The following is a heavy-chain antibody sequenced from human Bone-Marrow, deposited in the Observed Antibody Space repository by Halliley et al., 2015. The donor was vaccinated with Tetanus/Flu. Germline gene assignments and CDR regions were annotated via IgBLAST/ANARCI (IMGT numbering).Heavy chain of an antibody. J-gene: IGHJ4*02. D-gene: IGHD3-3*01. CDR3: AKAPRPSITIPTS. V-gene: IGHV3-23*01. CDR2: SGRGGST. Sequence: SGRGGSTYYADSVKGRFPISRDNSKNTLYLQMNGLRAEDTAVYYCAKAPRPSITIPTSWGQGTLVTVSS.